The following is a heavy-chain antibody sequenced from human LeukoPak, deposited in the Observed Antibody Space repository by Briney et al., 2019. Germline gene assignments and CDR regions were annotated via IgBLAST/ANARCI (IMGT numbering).Heavy chain of an antibody. D-gene: IGHD3-9*01. CDR2: ISYDGSNK. CDR3: AKVGHDILTGYPWEGNYYMDV. Sequence: GGSLRLSCAASGFTFDDYGMSWVRQAPGKGLEWVAVISYDGSNKYYADSVKGRFTISRDNSKNTLYLQMNSLRAEDTAVYYCAKVGHDILTGYPWEGNYYMDVWGKGTTVTVSS. V-gene: IGHV3-30*18. CDR1: GFTFDDYG. J-gene: IGHJ6*03.